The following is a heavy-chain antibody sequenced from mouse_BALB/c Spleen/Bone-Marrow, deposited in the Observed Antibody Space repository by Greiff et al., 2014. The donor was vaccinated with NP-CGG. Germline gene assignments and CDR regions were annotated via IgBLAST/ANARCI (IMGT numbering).Heavy chain of an antibody. V-gene: IGHV14-3*02. Sequence: EVQLQQPGAELVKPGASVKLSCTASGFNIKDTYVHWVKQRPEQGLEWIGRIDPANGNTKYDPKFQGKATITADTSSNTAYLQLSSLTSEDTAVYYCARWEYYAMDYWGQGTSVTVSS. J-gene: IGHJ4*01. CDR2: IDPANGNT. CDR1: GFNIKDTY. D-gene: IGHD4-1*01. CDR3: ARWEYYAMDY.